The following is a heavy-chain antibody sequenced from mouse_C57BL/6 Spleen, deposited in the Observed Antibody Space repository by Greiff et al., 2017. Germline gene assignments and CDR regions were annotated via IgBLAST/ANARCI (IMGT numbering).Heavy chain of an antibody. CDR3: ARRDYEYDEAFAY. J-gene: IGHJ3*01. CDR2: IDPSDSYT. D-gene: IGHD2-4*01. Sequence: QVQLQQPGAELVMPGASVKLSCKASGYTFTSYWMHWVKQRPGQGLEWIGEIDPSDSYTNYNQKFKGKSTLTVDKSSSTAYMQLSSLTSEDSAVYYCARRDYEYDEAFAYWGQGTLVTVSA. CDR1: GYTFTSYW. V-gene: IGHV1-69*01.